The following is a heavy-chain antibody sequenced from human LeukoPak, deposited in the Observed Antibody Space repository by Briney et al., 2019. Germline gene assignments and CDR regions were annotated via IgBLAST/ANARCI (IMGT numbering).Heavy chain of an antibody. CDR2: IYHSGST. J-gene: IGHJ6*02. V-gene: IGHV4-4*02. CDR1: GGSISGSNW. D-gene: IGHD4-17*01. CDR3: ARVAVTTDGRDV. Sequence: TSETLSLTCAVSGGSISGSNWWRWVREPPGEGVEWIGEIYHSGSTNYNPSLKRRVTISVDKSKNQFSLELRSVNDADTAVYYCARVAVTTDGRDVWGQGTTVTVSS.